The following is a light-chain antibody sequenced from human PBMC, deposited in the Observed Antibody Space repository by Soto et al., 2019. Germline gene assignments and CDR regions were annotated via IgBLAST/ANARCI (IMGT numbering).Light chain of an antibody. CDR3: GTWDSSLDAGV. V-gene: IGLV1-51*01. CDR2: YNN. Sequence: QSVLTQPPSVSAAPGQKVTISCSGSSSNIGDNYVSWYQQHPGTAPKLLIYYNNSQPSGIPDRFSGSKSATSATLGITGLQTGDEADYYCGTWDSSLDAGVFGGGTKVTVL. J-gene: IGLJ2*01. CDR1: SSNIGDNY.